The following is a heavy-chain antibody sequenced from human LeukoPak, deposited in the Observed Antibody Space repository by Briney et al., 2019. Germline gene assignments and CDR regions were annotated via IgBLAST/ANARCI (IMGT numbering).Heavy chain of an antibody. J-gene: IGHJ4*02. CDR2: ISSRSGSSI. Sequence: YPGGSLRLPCAASGFTFGDYYMTWIRQAPGKGLEWVSYISSRSGSSIYYGDSVKGRFTVSRDNAKNSLYLQLNSLRGEDTAVYYCARVGYSGSPGDYWGQGTLVTVSS. CDR3: ARVGYSGSPGDY. V-gene: IGHV3-11*04. CDR1: GFTFGDYY. D-gene: IGHD1-26*01.